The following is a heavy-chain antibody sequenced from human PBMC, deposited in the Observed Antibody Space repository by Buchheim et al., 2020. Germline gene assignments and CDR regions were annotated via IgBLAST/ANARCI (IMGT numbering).Heavy chain of an antibody. CDR3: ARVAYYYDSSGYYYGGFFDY. J-gene: IGHJ4*02. CDR1: GGSISSYY. Sequence: QVQLQESGPGLVKPSETLSLTCTVSGGSISSYYWSWIRQPPGKGLEWIGYIYYSGSTNYNPSLKSRVTISVDTSKNQFSLKLSSVTAADTAVYYCARVAYYYDSSGYYYGGFFDYWGQGTL. CDR2: IYYSGST. D-gene: IGHD3-22*01. V-gene: IGHV4-59*01.